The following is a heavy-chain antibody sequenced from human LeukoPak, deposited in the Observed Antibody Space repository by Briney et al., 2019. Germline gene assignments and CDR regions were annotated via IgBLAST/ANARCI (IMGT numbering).Heavy chain of an antibody. V-gene: IGHV3-30*18. CDR3: AKDEFRQETTTPGF. Sequence: PGGSLRLSCAASGFIFDTYGMRWVRQAPGKGLEWVAVISYAGSDEFYADSVKGRFTISRDNSKNTLYLQMSSLRPEDTAVYYCAKDEFRQETTTPGFWGQGTLVTVSS. CDR2: ISYAGSDE. D-gene: IGHD4-17*01. J-gene: IGHJ4*02. CDR1: GFIFDTYG.